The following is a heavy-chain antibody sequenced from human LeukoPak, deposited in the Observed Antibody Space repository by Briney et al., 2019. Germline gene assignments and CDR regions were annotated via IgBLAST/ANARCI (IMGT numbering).Heavy chain of an antibody. Sequence: SETLSLTCTVSGGSISSYYWSWIRQPAGKGLEWIGRIYTSGSTDYNPSLKSRVTMSLDTSKNQFSLKLSSVTAADTAVYYCARVEGSGNYFYPDYWGQGTLVTVFS. CDR2: IYTSGST. CDR3: ARVEGSGNYFYPDY. CDR1: GGSISSYY. J-gene: IGHJ4*02. D-gene: IGHD3-10*01. V-gene: IGHV4-4*07.